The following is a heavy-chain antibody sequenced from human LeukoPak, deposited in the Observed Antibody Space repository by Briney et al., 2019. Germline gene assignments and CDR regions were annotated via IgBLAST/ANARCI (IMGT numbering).Heavy chain of an antibody. Sequence: ASVKVSCKASGYTFTSYYMHWVRQAPGQGLEWMGIINPSGGSTSYAQKSQGRVAMTRDTSTSTVYMELSSLRSEDTAVYDCAREVAAAGLFDYWGQGTLVTVSS. CDR3: AREVAAAGLFDY. D-gene: IGHD6-13*01. CDR1: GYTFTSYY. J-gene: IGHJ4*02. CDR2: INPSGGST. V-gene: IGHV1-46*01.